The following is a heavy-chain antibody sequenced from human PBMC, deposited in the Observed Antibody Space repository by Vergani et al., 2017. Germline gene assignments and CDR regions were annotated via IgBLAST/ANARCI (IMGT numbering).Heavy chain of an antibody. V-gene: IGHV4-39*07. D-gene: IGHD3-3*01. J-gene: IGHJ4*02. CDR2: IYYSGST. Sequence: QLQLQESGPGLVKPSETLSLTCTVSGGSISSSSYYWGWIRQPPGKGLEWIGSIYYSGSTYYNQSLKSRVTISVDTSKNQFSLKLSSVTAADTAVYYCAREVYDFWGGYDTEIFDYWGQGTLVTVSS. CDR3: AREVYDFWGGYDTEIFDY. CDR1: GGSISSSSYY.